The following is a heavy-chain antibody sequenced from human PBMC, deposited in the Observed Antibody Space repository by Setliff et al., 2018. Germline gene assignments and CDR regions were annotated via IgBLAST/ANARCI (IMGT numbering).Heavy chain of an antibody. CDR3: ARVDNFWSGPIDY. D-gene: IGHD3-3*01. V-gene: IGHV4-34*01. CDR1: GGSFSGYY. CDR2: INHSGST. Sequence: SETLSLTCAVYGGSFSGYYWSWIRQPPGKGLEWIGEINHSGSTNYNPSLKSRVTISVDTSKNQFSLKLSSVTAADTAVYYCARVDNFWSGPIDYWDQGTLVTVSS. J-gene: IGHJ4*02.